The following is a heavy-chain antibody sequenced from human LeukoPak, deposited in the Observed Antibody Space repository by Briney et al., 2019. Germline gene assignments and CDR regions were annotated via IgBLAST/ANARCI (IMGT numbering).Heavy chain of an antibody. CDR3: ARGDTVTDYYYYGMDV. Sequence: RASVKVSCTASGYTFTSYYMHWVRQAPGQGLEWMGIINPSGGSTSYAQKFQGRVTMTRDTSTSTVYMELSSLRSEDTAVYYCARGDTVTDYYYYGMDVWGQGTTVTVSS. D-gene: IGHD4-17*01. CDR2: INPSGGST. J-gene: IGHJ6*02. CDR1: GYTFTSYY. V-gene: IGHV1-46*01.